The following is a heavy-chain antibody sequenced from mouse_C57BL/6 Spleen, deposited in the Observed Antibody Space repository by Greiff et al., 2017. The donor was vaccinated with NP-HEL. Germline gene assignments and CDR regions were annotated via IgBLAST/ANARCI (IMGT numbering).Heavy chain of an antibody. CDR2: IWGDGST. CDR3: AKRGDYYGSSYEVYWYFDV. V-gene: IGHV2-3*01. J-gene: IGHJ1*03. Sequence: VKVVESGPGLVAPSQSLSITCTVSGFSLTSYGVSWVRQPPGKGLEWLGVIWGDGSTNYHSALISRLSISKDNSKSQVFLKLNSLQTDDTATYYCAKRGDYYGSSYEVYWYFDVWGTGTTVTVSS. CDR1: GFSLTSYG. D-gene: IGHD1-1*01.